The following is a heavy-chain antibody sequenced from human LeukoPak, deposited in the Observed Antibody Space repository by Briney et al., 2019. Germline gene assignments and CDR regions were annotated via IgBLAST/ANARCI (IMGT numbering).Heavy chain of an antibody. CDR3: ASIDYYDSSGYYAGT. V-gene: IGHV3-48*03. J-gene: IGHJ4*02. Sequence: PGGSLRLSCAASGFTFSSYEMNWVRQAPGKGLEWVSYISSSGSTIYYADSVKGRFTISRDNAKNSLYLQMNSLRAEDTAVHYCASIDYYDSSGYYAGTWGQGTLVTVSS. CDR1: GFTFSSYE. CDR2: ISSSGSTI. D-gene: IGHD3-22*01.